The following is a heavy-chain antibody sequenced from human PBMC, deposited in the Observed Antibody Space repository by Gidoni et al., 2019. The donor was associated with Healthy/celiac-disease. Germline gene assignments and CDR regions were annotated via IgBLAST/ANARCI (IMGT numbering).Heavy chain of an antibody. CDR1: GFTFSSYA. CDR3: AKPLAGYSYAPYFDY. J-gene: IGHJ4*02. D-gene: IGHD5-18*01. CDR2: SSGSGGRT. V-gene: IGHV3-23*01. Sequence: EVQLLEYGGGLVQPGGSLRLSWAASGFTFSSYAMSWVRQAPGQGLELVSASSGSGGRTYYADSVNGRFTISRDNSKNTLYLQMNSLRADDTAVYYCAKPLAGYSYAPYFDYWGQGTLVTVSS.